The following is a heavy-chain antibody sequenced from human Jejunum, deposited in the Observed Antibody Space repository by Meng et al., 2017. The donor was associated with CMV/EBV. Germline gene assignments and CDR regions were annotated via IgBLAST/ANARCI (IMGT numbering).Heavy chain of an antibody. J-gene: IGHJ4*02. CDR2: MYSSGST. D-gene: IGHD3-9*01. V-gene: IGHV4-61*02. CDR1: GGSVISASYL. Sequence: ESGPGLVRPSQTQSLTCIVSGGSVISASYLWSWIRQPAGKGLEGIGRMYSSGSTYYNPSLKSRLTMSIDTSKNQFSLELSSVTAADTAVYYCARMTGTNYFDYWGQGTLVTASS. CDR3: ARMTGTNYFDY.